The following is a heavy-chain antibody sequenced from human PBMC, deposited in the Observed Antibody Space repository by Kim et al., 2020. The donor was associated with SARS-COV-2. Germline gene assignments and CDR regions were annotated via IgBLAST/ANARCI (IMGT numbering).Heavy chain of an antibody. CDR3: ARSITIFGVVITFDY. D-gene: IGHD3-3*01. V-gene: IGHV4-4*02. J-gene: IGHJ4*02. Sequence: PSLKSRVTISVDKSKNQFSLKLNSVTAADTAVYYCARSITIFGVVITFDYWGQGTLVTVSS.